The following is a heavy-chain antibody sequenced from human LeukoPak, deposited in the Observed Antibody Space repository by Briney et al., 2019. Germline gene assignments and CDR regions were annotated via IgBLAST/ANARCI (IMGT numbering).Heavy chain of an antibody. CDR3: ARANFYDSSGYLDY. CDR2: ISGSGGNT. J-gene: IGHJ4*02. V-gene: IGHV3-23*01. Sequence: GGSLRLSCAASGFTFSSYGMSWVRQAPGKGLEWVSSISGSGGNTYYADSVKGRFTISRDNSKNTLFLHMNSLRAEDTAVYYCARANFYDSSGYLDYWGQGTLVTVSS. CDR1: GFTFSSYG. D-gene: IGHD3-22*01.